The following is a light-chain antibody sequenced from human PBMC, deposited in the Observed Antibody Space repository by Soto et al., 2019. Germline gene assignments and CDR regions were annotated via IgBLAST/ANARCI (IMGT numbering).Light chain of an antibody. V-gene: IGKV1-5*01. J-gene: IGKJ1*01. CDR3: HQYASFCT. CDR2: DAA. Sequence: DIQMTQSPSTLSASVGDRVTITCRASQSISTWLAWYQQKQGNAPSLLISDAASLDSGVLSRFSGSGSETEFSLTTSGLQSDDFATYYCHQYASFCTFGQGIKVEVK. CDR1: QSISTW.